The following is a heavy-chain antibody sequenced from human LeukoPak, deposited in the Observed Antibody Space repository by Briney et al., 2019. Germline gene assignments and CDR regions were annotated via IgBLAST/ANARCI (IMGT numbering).Heavy chain of an antibody. CDR2: IGYDGGNK. Sequence: PGGSLRLSCAASGFTFSNFGMHWVRKAPGKGLEWVAFIGYDGGNKYFVDSVKGRFTISRDNSKNTLYLQMSSLRAEDTAMYYCANGVRYCFETTCAPPYFGYWGQGTLVTVPS. V-gene: IGHV3-30*02. J-gene: IGHJ4*02. CDR1: GFTFSNFG. D-gene: IGHD2-15*01. CDR3: ANGVRYCFETTCAPPYFGY.